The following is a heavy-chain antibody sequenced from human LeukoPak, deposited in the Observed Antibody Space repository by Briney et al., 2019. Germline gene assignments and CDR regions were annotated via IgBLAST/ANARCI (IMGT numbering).Heavy chain of an antibody. CDR1: GGSISSYY. CDR2: IYYSGST. D-gene: IGHD3-3*01. V-gene: IGHV4-59*01. J-gene: IGHJ4*02. Sequence: PSETLSLTCTVSGGSISSYYWSWIRQPPGKGLEWIGYIYYSGSTNYNPSLKSRVTISVDTSKNQLSLKLSSVTAADTAVYYCARAALDYDFWSGYYDYWGQGTLVTVSS. CDR3: ARAALDYDFWSGYYDY.